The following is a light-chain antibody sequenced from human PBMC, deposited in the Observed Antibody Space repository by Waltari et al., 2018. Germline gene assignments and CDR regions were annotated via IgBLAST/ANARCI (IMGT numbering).Light chain of an antibody. V-gene: IGKV3-11*01. CDR3: QQRSNWPPVLT. CDR1: QSVGSH. J-gene: IGKJ4*01. CDR2: DAS. Sequence: EIVLTQSLATQSLSPGDRAPLSCRTSQSVGSHLAGSQQKPGQAPRLLIYDASNRDTGITARFSGTCTDAVFTHTISGLEPDDFAIYYCQQRSNWPPVLTFGGGTKVEIK.